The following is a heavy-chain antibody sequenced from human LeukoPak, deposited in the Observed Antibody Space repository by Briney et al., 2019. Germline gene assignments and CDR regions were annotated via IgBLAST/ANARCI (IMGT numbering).Heavy chain of an antibody. V-gene: IGHV4-34*01. Sequence: KPSETLSLTCAVYGGSFSGYYWSWIRQPPGKGLEWIGEINHSGSTNYNPSLKSRVTISVDTSKNQFSLKLSSVTAADTAVYYCAREAAGINEKIFDYWGQGTLVTVSS. CDR3: AREAAGINEKIFDY. CDR1: GGSFSGYY. D-gene: IGHD6-13*01. J-gene: IGHJ4*02. CDR2: INHSGST.